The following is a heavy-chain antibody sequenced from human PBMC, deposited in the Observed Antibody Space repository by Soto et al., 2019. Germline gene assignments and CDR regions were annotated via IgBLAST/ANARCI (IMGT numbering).Heavy chain of an antibody. Sequence: EVQLLESGGGLVQPGGSLRLSCAASGFTFSSYAMSWVRQAPGKGLEWVSAIIGSGGSTYYADSVKGRFTISTDNSKNTLDLQMNSLRAEDTAVYYCAKVQQLVFIGDAFDIWGQGTMVTVSS. CDR2: IIGSGGST. J-gene: IGHJ3*02. V-gene: IGHV3-23*01. CDR3: AKVQQLVFIGDAFDI. CDR1: GFTFSSYA. D-gene: IGHD6-6*01.